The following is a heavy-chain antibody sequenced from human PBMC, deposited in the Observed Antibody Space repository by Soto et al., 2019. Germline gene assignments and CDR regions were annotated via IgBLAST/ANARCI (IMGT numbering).Heavy chain of an antibody. CDR3: SRAHPYHKANWFDL. CDR2: IYFTGIT. V-gene: IGHV4-31*03. Sequence: QEQLQESGPGLVEPSQTLSLTCTVSSGSLSSGGYYWNWIRQHPVKGLEWIGYIYFTGITYSTPSLKSRVTLSVDTSKSQFSLELRSVTAADTAIYYCSRAHPYHKANWFDLWGPGVLVIVSS. J-gene: IGHJ5*02. CDR1: SGSLSSGGYY.